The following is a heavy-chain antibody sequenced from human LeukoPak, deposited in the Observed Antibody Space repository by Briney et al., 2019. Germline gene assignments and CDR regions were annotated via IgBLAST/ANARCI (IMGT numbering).Heavy chain of an antibody. CDR3: ARDPPDY. V-gene: IGHV3-48*03. J-gene: IGHJ4*02. CDR1: GFTFSSYE. Sequence: SGGSQTLFCAASGFTFSSYEMNWVRQAPGKGLEWVSYILNSGTTTYYADSVKGRFTISRDNAKKSLYLQMNSLRAEDTGVYYCARDPPDYWGQGILVTVSS. CDR2: ILNSGTTT.